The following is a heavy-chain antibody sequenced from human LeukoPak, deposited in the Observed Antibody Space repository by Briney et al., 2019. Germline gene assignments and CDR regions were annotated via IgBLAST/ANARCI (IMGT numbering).Heavy chain of an antibody. J-gene: IGHJ6*04. CDR3: AKELIVVGGMDV. CDR2: ISGSGGDT. V-gene: IGHV3-23*01. CDR1: GFTFSTYA. D-gene: IGHD2-21*01. Sequence: PGGSLRLSCAASGFTFSTYAMSWVRQAPGKGLEWVSGISGSGGDTFYADSVKGRFTISRDNSKNTLYLQMNSLRAEDTAVYYCAKELIVVGGMDVWGKGTTVTVSS.